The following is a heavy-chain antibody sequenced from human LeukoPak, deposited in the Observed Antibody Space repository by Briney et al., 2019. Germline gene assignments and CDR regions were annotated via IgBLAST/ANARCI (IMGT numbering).Heavy chain of an antibody. J-gene: IGHJ4*02. Sequence: PGGSLRLSCSASGFTFGDYVMGWVRQAPGKGLEWVGFIRSKAYGGTTEYAASVRGRFTISRDDSKSFAYLQMNSLKTEDTAVYYCITSGDLRVYWGQGTLVTVSS. CDR2: IRSKAYGGTT. V-gene: IGHV3-49*04. CDR1: GFTFGDYV. D-gene: IGHD4-17*01. CDR3: ITSGDLRVY.